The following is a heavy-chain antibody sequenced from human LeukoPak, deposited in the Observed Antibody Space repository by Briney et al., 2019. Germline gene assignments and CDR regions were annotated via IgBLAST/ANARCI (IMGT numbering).Heavy chain of an antibody. CDR1: GFTFSSYG. V-gene: IGHV3-30*02. CDR2: IRYDGSNK. Sequence: GGSPRLSCAASGFTFSSYGMHWVRQAPGKGLEWVAFIRYDGSNKYYTDSVKGRFTISRDNSKNTLYLQMNSLRAEDTAVYYCAKKKGVVGATPFDYWGQGTLVTVSS. D-gene: IGHD1-26*01. J-gene: IGHJ4*02. CDR3: AKKKGVVGATPFDY.